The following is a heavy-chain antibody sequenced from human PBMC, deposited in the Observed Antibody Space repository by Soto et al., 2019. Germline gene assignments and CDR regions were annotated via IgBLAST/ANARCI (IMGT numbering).Heavy chain of an antibody. Sequence: PSETLSLTCAVYGGSFSSYYWSWIRQPPGKGLEWIGEINHSGSTNYNPSLKSRVTISVDTSKNQFSLKLSSVTATDTAVYYCASQAREQRLFDYWGQGTPVTVSS. CDR3: ASQAREQRLFDY. CDR2: INHSGST. D-gene: IGHD6-25*01. V-gene: IGHV4-34*01. CDR1: GGSFSSYY. J-gene: IGHJ4*02.